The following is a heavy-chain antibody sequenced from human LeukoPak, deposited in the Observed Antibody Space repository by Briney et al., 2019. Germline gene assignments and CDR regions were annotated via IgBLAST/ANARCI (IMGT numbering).Heavy chain of an antibody. CDR3: ARGGYESSGNPDY. CDR1: GFTFSSYA. D-gene: IGHD3-22*01. J-gene: IGHJ4*02. CDR2: ISRSGVST. Sequence: GSLRLSCAASGFTFSSYAMNWVRQAPGKGLEWVSAISRSGVSTYYADSVKGRFTISRDNSRDTLYLQMSSLRAEDTAVYYCARGGYESSGNPDYWGQGTLVAVSS. V-gene: IGHV3-23*01.